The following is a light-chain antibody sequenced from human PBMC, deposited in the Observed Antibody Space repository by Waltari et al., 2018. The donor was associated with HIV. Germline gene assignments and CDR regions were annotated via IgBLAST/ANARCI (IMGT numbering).Light chain of an antibody. CDR2: RNY. CDR1: SSNIGINY. CDR3: AAWDDSLSGVV. Sequence: QSVLTPPPPASGTPGQRVTISCSGSSSNIGINYIYWYQQLPGTAPKLLIFRNYQRPSGVPDRFSGSKSGTSASLAISGLRSEDEADYYCAAWDDSLSGVVFGEGTKLTVL. V-gene: IGLV1-47*01. J-gene: IGLJ3*02.